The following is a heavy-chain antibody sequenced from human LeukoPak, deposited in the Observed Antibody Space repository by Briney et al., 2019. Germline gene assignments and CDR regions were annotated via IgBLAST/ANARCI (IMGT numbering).Heavy chain of an antibody. V-gene: IGHV4-39*07. CDR2: IYYSGST. J-gene: IGHJ6*02. CDR1: GGSISSSSYY. CDR3: ARLPIRSYYYYGMDV. Sequence: PSETLSLTCTVSGGSISSSSYYWGWIRQPPGKGLEWIGSIYYSGSTNYNPSLKSRVTISVDTSKNQFSLKLSSVTAADTAVYYCARLPIRSYYYYGMDVWGQGTTVTVSS.